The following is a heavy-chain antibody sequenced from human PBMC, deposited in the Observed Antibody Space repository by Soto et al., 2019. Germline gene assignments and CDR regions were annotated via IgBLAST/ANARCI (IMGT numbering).Heavy chain of an antibody. Sequence: QVQLVESGGGVVQPGRSLRLSCAASGFTFSSYAMHWVRQAPGKGLEWVAVISYDGSNKYYADSVKGRFTISRDNSKNTLYLQMNSLRAEDTAVYYCARDGDSGYDGGTFDYWGQGTLVTVSS. CDR3: ARDGDSGYDGGTFDY. D-gene: IGHD5-12*01. J-gene: IGHJ4*02. V-gene: IGHV3-30-3*01. CDR1: GFTFSSYA. CDR2: ISYDGSNK.